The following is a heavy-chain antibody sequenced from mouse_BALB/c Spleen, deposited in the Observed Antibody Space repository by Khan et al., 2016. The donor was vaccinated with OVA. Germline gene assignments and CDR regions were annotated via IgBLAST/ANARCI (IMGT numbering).Heavy chain of an antibody. CDR1: GYTFTNYW. J-gene: IGHJ2*01. D-gene: IGHD3-1*01. Sequence: VQRVESGAELVRPGTSVKMSCKAAGYTFTNYWIGWVKQRPGHGLEWIGDIFPGGGYTNYDEKFKGKATLTADTSSSTAYLQLSSLPSEDSAISYWARRGAARATWDYFDYWGQGTTLTVAS. CDR2: IFPGGGYT. V-gene: IGHV1-63*02. CDR3: ARRGAARATWDYFDY.